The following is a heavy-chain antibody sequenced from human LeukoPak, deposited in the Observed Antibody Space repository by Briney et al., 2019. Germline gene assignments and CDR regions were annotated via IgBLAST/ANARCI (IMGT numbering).Heavy chain of an antibody. CDR2: IKQDGSEK. CDR1: GFTFRSHA. V-gene: IGHV3-7*03. CDR3: ARRGYSYGYGY. D-gene: IGHD5-18*01. J-gene: IGHJ4*02. Sequence: PGGSLRLSCVGSGFTFRSHAMSWVRQAPGKGLEWVANIKQDGSEKYYVDSVKGRFTISRDNAKNSLYLQMNSLRAEDTAVYYCARRGYSYGYGYWGQGTLVTVSS.